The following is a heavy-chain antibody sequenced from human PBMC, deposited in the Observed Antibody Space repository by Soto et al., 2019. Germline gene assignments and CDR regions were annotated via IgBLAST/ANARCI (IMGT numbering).Heavy chain of an antibody. D-gene: IGHD2-21*01. CDR3: ARKGQVIETTDVNGFDI. Sequence: RLCLTCALSGGSISVTGYSWSWVRLPPGQGLEWIGYIFHSGPIYYNPSLQSVVTIAIDRSMNQFSLTLTSVTAADTAVYFCARKGQVIETTDVNGFDIWGQGTMVTDSS. V-gene: IGHV4-30-2*01. J-gene: IGHJ3*02. CDR2: IFHSGPI. CDR1: GGSISVTGYS.